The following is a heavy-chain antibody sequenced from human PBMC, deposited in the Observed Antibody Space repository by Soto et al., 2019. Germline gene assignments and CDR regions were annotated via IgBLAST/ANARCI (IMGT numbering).Heavy chain of an antibody. CDR3: AREYGVTGTPFDY. CDR1: GGTFSSYA. D-gene: IGHD1-7*01. V-gene: IGHV1-69*13. Sequence: SVKVSCKASGGTFSSYAISWVRQAPGQGLEWMGGIIPIFGTANYAQKFQGRVTITADESTSTAYMALSSLRSEDTAVYYCAREYGVTGTPFDYWGQGTLVTVSS. CDR2: IIPIFGTA. J-gene: IGHJ4*02.